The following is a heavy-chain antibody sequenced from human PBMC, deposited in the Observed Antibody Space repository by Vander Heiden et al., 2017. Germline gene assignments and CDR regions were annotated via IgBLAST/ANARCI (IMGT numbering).Heavy chain of an antibody. Sequence: QVQLVQSGAEVKKPGSSVKVSCQASGGTCSSYAISWVRQAPVQGLEWMGGIIPIFGTANYAQKFQGRVTITADESTSTAYMELSSLRSEDTAVYYCARGSYYDILTGYYRVEYFQHWGQGTLVTVSS. CDR2: IIPIFGTA. D-gene: IGHD3-9*01. J-gene: IGHJ1*01. CDR1: GGTCSSYA. V-gene: IGHV1-69*01. CDR3: ARGSYYDILTGYYRVEYFQH.